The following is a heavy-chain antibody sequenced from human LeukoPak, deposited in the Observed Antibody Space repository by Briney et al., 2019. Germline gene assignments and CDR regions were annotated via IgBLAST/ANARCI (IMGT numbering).Heavy chain of an antibody. CDR1: GFTFSSYS. Sequence: GGSLRLSCAASGFTFSSYSMNWVRQAPGKGLEWVSSISSSSSYIYYADSVKGRFTISRDNAMNSLYLQMNSLRAEDTAVYSCAREVVVPAAPYFDYWGQGTLVTVSS. CDR3: AREVVVPAAPYFDY. J-gene: IGHJ4*02. CDR2: ISSSSSYI. V-gene: IGHV3-21*01. D-gene: IGHD2-2*01.